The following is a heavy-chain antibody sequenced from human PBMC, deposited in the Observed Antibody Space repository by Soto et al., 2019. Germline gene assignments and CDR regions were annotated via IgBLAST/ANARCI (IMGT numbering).Heavy chain of an antibody. V-gene: IGHV1-69*02. Sequence: QVQLVQSGAEVKRPGSSVKVSCKASGGTSSTYTINWVRQAPGQGLEWMGRIIPILAVGNYAPNFQGRVTITADNSTKTAYMELTSLRSEDTAVYYCASQGGSGDGYSLDGFEVWGQGTMVTVSS. J-gene: IGHJ3*01. D-gene: IGHD4-4*01. CDR3: ASQGGSGDGYSLDGFEV. CDR2: IIPILAVG. CDR1: GGTSSTYT.